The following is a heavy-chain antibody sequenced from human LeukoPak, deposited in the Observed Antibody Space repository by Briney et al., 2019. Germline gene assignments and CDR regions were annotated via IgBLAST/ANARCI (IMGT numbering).Heavy chain of an antibody. J-gene: IGHJ5*02. CDR1: GFTFRSYA. CDR3: VKDRTGNYVAWFDP. V-gene: IGHV3-23*01. D-gene: IGHD4-11*01. CDR2: TSSGGGST. Sequence: GGSLRLSSEAPGFTFRSYAMSWVRQAPGKGLEWVSSTSSGGGSTYYADSVKGRFTISRDNSKNTLYLQMNSLRAEDAAVYYCVKDRTGNYVAWFDPWGQGTLVTVSS.